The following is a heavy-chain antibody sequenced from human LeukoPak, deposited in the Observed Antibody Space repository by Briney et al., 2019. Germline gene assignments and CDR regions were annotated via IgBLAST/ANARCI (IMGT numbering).Heavy chain of an antibody. CDR1: GGSISSGGYY. CDR3: ARGLSSSWYPFDY. D-gene: IGHD6-13*01. Sequence: SQTLSLTCTVSGGSISSGGYYWSWIRQPPGKGLEWIGYIYHSGSTYYNPSLKSRVTISVDRSKNQFSLKLSSVTAADTAVYYCARGLSSSWYPFDYWGQGTLVTVSS. CDR2: IYHSGST. J-gene: IGHJ4*02. V-gene: IGHV4-30-2*01.